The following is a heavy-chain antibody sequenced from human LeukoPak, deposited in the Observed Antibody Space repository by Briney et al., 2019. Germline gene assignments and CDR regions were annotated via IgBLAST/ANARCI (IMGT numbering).Heavy chain of an antibody. J-gene: IGHJ4*02. CDR3: ARGANYYGSGSLYDY. D-gene: IGHD3-10*01. V-gene: IGHV3-21*01. Sequence: GGSLRLSCAASGFTFSKYGMSWVRQAPGKGLEWVSSISSSSSYIYYADSVKGRFTISRDNAKNSLYLQMNSLRAEDTAVYYCARGANYYGSGSLYDYWGQGTLVTVSS. CDR2: ISSSSSYI. CDR1: GFTFSKYG.